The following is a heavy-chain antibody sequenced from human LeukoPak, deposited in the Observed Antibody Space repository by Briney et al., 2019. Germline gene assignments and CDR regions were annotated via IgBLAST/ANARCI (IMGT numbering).Heavy chain of an antibody. CDR3: TTLSSWPFYYMDV. J-gene: IGHJ6*03. Sequence: PGGSLRLSCAASGFTFSNAWMSWVRQAPGKGLEWVGRIKSKTDGGTTDYAAPVKGRFTISRDDSKNTLYLQMNSLKTEDTAVYYCTTLSSWPFYYMDVWGQGTTVTVSS. V-gene: IGHV3-15*01. CDR1: GFTFSNAW. CDR2: IKSKTDGGTT. D-gene: IGHD6-13*01.